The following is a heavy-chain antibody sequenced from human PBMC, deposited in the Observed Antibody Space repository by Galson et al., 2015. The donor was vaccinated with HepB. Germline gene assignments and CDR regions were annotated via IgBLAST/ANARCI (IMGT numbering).Heavy chain of an antibody. D-gene: IGHD6-19*01. CDR2: INSDGSST. CDR1: GFTFSTYW. V-gene: IGHV3-74*01. CDR3: ARARIAVAGFDY. J-gene: IGHJ4*02. Sequence: SLRLSCAASGFTFSTYWMHWVRQAPGKGLVWVSRINSDGSSTTYADSVKGRFTISRDNAKNTLCLQMNSLRAEDTAVYYCARARIAVAGFDYWGQGTLVTVSS.